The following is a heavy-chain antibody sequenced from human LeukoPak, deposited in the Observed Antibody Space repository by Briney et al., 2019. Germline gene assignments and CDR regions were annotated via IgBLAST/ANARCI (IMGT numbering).Heavy chain of an antibody. J-gene: IGHJ6*02. CDR3: AKDMAAAGTVGWMLDYYYGMDV. V-gene: IGHV3-74*01. CDR2: INGDGSGT. Sequence: QPGGSLRLSCTASGFTFTSHWMHWVRQVPGKGLVWVSRINGDGSGTNHADSVKGRFTISRDNAKNTLYLQMNSLRTEDTALYYCAKDMAAAGTVGWMLDYYYGMDVWGQGTTVTVSS. CDR1: GFTFTSHW. D-gene: IGHD6-13*01.